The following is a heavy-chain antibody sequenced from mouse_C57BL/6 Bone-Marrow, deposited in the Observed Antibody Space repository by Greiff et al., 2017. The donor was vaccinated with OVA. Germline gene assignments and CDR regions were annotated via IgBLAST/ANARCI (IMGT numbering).Heavy chain of an antibody. Sequence: DVQLVESGGDLVKPGGSLKLSCEASGYTFSSYGMSWVRQTPDKRLEWVGSISSGGSYTNYQDSVKGRVTISRDNAKNTRYLQLSSLISEDTTMYYCARHLLGYFDVCGSGTTVTVSS. D-gene: IGHD2-1*01. CDR3: ARHLLGYFDV. J-gene: IGHJ1*01. CDR1: GYTFSSYG. CDR2: ISSGGSYT. V-gene: IGHV5-6*01.